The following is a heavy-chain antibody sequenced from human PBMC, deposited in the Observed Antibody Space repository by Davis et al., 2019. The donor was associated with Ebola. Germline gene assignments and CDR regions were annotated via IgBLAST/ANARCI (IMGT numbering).Heavy chain of an antibody. Sequence: GESLKISCAASGFNFRSYGMHWVRQAPGKGLEWVAVIWYDGSNKYYADSVKGRFTISRDNSKNTLYLQMNSLRAEDTAVYYCAKDRSSLWGPFDYWGQGTLVTVSS. CDR2: IWYDGSNK. CDR3: AKDRSSLWGPFDY. CDR1: GFNFRSYG. D-gene: IGHD3-10*01. J-gene: IGHJ4*02. V-gene: IGHV3-33*06.